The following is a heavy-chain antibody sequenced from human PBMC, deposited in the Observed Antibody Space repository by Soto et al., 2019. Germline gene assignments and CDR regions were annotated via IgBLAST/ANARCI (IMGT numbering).Heavy chain of an antibody. CDR3: AVGYCSSTSCRNGMDV. J-gene: IGHJ6*02. CDR2: ISSSSNYI. V-gene: IGHV3-21*01. D-gene: IGHD2-2*03. CDR1: GFTLSFHS. Sequence: GSLRLSCAASGFTLSFHSMNWVRQAPGKGLEWVSSISSSSNYIYYADSVKGRFTISRDNAKNSLYLQMNSLRAEDTAVYYCAVGYCSSTSCRNGMDVWGQGTTVTVSS.